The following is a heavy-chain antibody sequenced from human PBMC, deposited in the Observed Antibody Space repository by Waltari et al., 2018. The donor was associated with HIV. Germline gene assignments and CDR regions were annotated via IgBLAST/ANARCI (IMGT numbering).Heavy chain of an antibody. D-gene: IGHD3-16*02. CDR3: AKDSKYDYVWGSYRYGGFDY. CDR1: GFTFSSYA. J-gene: IGHJ4*02. Sequence: EVQLLESGGGLVQPGGSLRLSCAASGFTFSSYAMSWVRQAPGKGLEWVSAISGSGGSTYYADYVEGRFTISRDNSKNTLYLQMNSLRAEDTAVYYCAKDSKYDYVWGSYRYGGFDYWGQGTLVTVSS. V-gene: IGHV3-23*01. CDR2: ISGSGGST.